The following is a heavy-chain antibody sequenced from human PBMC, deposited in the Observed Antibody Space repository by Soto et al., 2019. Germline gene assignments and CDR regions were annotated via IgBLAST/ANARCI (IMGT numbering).Heavy chain of an antibody. D-gene: IGHD6-19*01. V-gene: IGHV3-30-3*01. Sequence: GGSLRLSCAASGFTFSSYAMHWVRQAPGKGLEWVAVISYDGSNKYYADSVKGRFTISRDNSKNTLYLQMNSLRAEDMAVYYCARDVSWLGSLDYWGQGTLVTVSS. CDR1: GFTFSSYA. CDR3: ARDVSWLGSLDY. CDR2: ISYDGSNK. J-gene: IGHJ4*02.